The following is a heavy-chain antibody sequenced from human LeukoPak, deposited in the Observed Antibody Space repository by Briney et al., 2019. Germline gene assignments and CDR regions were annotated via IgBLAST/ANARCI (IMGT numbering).Heavy chain of an antibody. CDR2: IYYSGST. D-gene: IGHD1-26*01. CDR1: GGSISSYY. J-gene: IGHJ4*02. CDR3: ARALGPTETVPDY. Sequence: SETLSLTCTVSGGSISSYYWSWIRQPPGKGLEWIGYIYYSGSTNYNPSLRSRVTISVDTSKNQFSLKLSSVTAADTAVYYCARALGPTETVPDYWGQGTLVTVSS. V-gene: IGHV4-59*01.